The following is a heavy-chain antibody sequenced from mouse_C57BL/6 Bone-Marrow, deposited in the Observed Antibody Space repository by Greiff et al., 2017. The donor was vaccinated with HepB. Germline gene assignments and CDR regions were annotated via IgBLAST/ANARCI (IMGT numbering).Heavy chain of an antibody. J-gene: IGHJ4*01. Sequence: VQLQQSGPGLVQPSQSLSITCTVSGFSLTSYGVHWVRQSPGKSLEWLGVIWSGGSTDYNAAFISRLSISKDNSKSQVFFKMNSLQADDTAIYYWARKRTVVANYAMDYWGQGTSVTVSS. CDR1: GFSLTSYG. CDR2: IWSGGST. V-gene: IGHV2-2*01. D-gene: IGHD1-1*01. CDR3: ARKRTVVANYAMDY.